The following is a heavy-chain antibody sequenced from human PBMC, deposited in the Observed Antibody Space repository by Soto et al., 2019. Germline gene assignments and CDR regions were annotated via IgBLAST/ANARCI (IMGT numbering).Heavy chain of an antibody. Sequence: ASVKVSCKASGYTFTGYDINWVRQATGQGLEYLGWMNPNSGNTGYVQKFQGRVTMTRDTSISTAYMELSSLRSEDSAVYFCARGIKYGAYSRWFAPWGKGTLVTVSS. CDR1: GYTFTGYD. CDR2: MNPNSGNT. D-gene: IGHD4-17*01. V-gene: IGHV1-8*01. J-gene: IGHJ5*02. CDR3: ARGIKYGAYSRWFAP.